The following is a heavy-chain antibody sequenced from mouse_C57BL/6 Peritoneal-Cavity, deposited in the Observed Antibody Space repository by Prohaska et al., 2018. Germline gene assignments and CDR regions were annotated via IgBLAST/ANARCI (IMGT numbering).Heavy chain of an antibody. D-gene: IGHD2-5*01. CDR1: GFTFSGFW. V-gene: IGHV11-2*01. J-gene: IGHJ1*03. CDR3: MRDDSNYWYFDV. CDR2: INSDCSAI. Sequence: EVQLLETGGGLVQPGGSRGLSCEGSGFTFSGFWMSWVRQTPGKTLEWIGDINSDCSAINYAPSIKDRVSIFRDNDKSTLYLQMSNVRSEDTATYFCMRDDSNYWYFDVWGTGTTVTVSS.